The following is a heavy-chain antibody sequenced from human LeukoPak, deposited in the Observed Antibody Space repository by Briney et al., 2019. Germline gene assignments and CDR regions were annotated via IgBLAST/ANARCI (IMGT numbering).Heavy chain of an antibody. J-gene: IGHJ4*02. Sequence: ASVKVSCKVSGYTLTELSMNWVRQAPGKGLGWLGGFDPEDGETIYAQKFQGRVTMTEDTSTDTAYMELSSLRSEDTAVYYCATSKGLGSYGDLFDYWGQGTLVTVSS. CDR3: ATSKGLGSYGDLFDY. CDR2: FDPEDGET. D-gene: IGHD4-17*01. V-gene: IGHV1-24*01. CDR1: GYTLTELS.